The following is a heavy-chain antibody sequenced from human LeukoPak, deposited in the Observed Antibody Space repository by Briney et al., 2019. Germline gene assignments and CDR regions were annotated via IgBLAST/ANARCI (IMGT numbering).Heavy chain of an antibody. D-gene: IGHD6-13*01. Sequence: SETLSLTCTVSNGSISSDTYFWSWIRQPAGKGLEWIGRINTSGSTNYIPSLKSRVTMSVDTSKNQFSLKLTSVTAADTAVYYCARTIASLIYSSSWSFDYWGQGTLVTVSS. CDR3: ARTIASLIYSSSWSFDY. J-gene: IGHJ4*02. CDR2: INTSGST. CDR1: NGSISSDTYF. V-gene: IGHV4-61*02.